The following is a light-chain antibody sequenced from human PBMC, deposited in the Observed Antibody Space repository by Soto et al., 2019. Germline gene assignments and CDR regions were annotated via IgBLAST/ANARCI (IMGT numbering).Light chain of an antibody. V-gene: IGLV2-11*01. Sequence: QSALTQPRSVSGSPGQSVTISCTGTSSDVGTYTYVSWYQQHPGKAPKLIIYDVIKRPSGVPDRFSGSKSGNMASLTISGLQAEDEADYYCCSYAGSYTHVFGTGTKVTVL. CDR3: CSYAGSYTHV. J-gene: IGLJ1*01. CDR2: DVI. CDR1: SSDVGTYTY.